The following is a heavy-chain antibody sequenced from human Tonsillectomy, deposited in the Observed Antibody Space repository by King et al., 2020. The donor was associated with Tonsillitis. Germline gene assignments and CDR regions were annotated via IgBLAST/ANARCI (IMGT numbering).Heavy chain of an antibody. Sequence: VQLVESGGGLVQPGGSLRLSCAASGFTFSSYWMSWVRQAPGKWLEWVANIKEDGSEKYYVDSVKGRFTISRDNAKNSLYLQMNSLRAEDTAVYYCARGWIQLWPFDYWGQGTLVTVSS. CDR2: IKEDGSEK. CDR3: ARGWIQLWPFDY. D-gene: IGHD5-18*01. J-gene: IGHJ4*02. V-gene: IGHV3-7*03. CDR1: GFTFSSYW.